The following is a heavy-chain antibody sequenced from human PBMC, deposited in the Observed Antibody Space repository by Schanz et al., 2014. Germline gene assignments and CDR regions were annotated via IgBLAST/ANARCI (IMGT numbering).Heavy chain of an antibody. Sequence: QVQLQESGPGLVKPSETLSLTCTVSGASISRYYWSWIRQPPGKGLEWIGYIYSSGNTKYNPSLRGRVTMSGDTPKTQFSRKRTSMTAADTAVCYCARGWEVKVFDFWGQGLLVTVSS. CDR2: IYSSGNT. CDR3: ARGWEVKVFDF. V-gene: IGHV4-59*08. D-gene: IGHD1-26*01. CDR1: GASISRYY. J-gene: IGHJ4*02.